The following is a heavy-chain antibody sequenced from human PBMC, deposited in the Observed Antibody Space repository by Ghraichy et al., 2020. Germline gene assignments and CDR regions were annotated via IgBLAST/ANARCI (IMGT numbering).Heavy chain of an antibody. J-gene: IGHJ6*02. Sequence: GGSLRLSCAASGFTFRTYVMSWVRQAPGKGLEWVSAINSAGTTFYLNSVKGRFTISRDNSKNTLFLQMNSLRAEDTAVYYCAEEGGLVVREGNGMDVWGQGTTVTVSS. CDR1: GFTFRTYV. D-gene: IGHD3-10*01. CDR2: INSAGTT. V-gene: IGHV3-23*01. CDR3: AEEGGLVVREGNGMDV.